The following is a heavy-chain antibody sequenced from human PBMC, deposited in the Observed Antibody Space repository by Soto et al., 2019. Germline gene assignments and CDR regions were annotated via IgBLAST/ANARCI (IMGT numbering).Heavy chain of an antibody. Sequence: EVQLVESGGGLVKPGGSLRLACVASGVNFSSYSMNWVRHAPGKGLEWGSSISSSSSYIHYADSLKGRFTISRDNAKNSLYLQMNSLITDDKAVYYCARGTTLITPLCFDTWGQGTLVTVSA. J-gene: IGHJ5*02. CDR3: ARGTTLITPLCFDT. D-gene: IGHD4-17*01. CDR1: GVNFSSYS. CDR2: ISSSSSYI. V-gene: IGHV3-21*01.